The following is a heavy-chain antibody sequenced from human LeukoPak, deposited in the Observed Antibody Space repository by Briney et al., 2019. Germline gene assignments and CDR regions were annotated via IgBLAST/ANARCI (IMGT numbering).Heavy chain of an antibody. CDR1: DGSLSNYY. J-gene: IGHJ4*02. V-gene: IGHV4-34*01. CDR2: INHSGST. CDR3: ARGGEQWLPYFFDY. Sequence: SETLSLTCTVYDGSLSNYYWNWIRQPPGKGLEWIGEINHSGSTNCNPSLRSRVTISIDTSKNQFSLRLNSVTAADTAVYFCARGGEQWLPYFFDYWDQGTPVTVSS. D-gene: IGHD6-19*01.